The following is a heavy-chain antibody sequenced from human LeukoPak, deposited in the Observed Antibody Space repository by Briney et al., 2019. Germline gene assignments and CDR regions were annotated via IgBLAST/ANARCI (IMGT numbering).Heavy chain of an antibody. CDR1: GFPFSAYD. J-gene: IGHJ2*01. CDR3: VRGALPGDNWYFDL. V-gene: IGHV3-13*01. Sequence: PGGSLRLSCATSGFPFSAYDMHWVRQAPGKGLEWVSAFGSAGDTYYPGAVKGRFTISRDYAKNSLFLQMNNLIAGDTAVYFCVRGALPGDNWYFDLWGRGTLVTVS. CDR2: FGSAGDT.